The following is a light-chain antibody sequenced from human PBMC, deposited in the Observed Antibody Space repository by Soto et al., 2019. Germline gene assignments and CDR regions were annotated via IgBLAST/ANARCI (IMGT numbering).Light chain of an antibody. CDR2: DAS. J-gene: IGKJ1*01. V-gene: IGKV3-20*01. CDR3: EQYDNHQWT. CDR1: QSVRESH. Sequence: EIVLTQSPGTLSSSPGGRVTLSCRASQSVRESHLAWFQQKPGQAPRLLIYDASRRATGIPDRFSGSGSGTDFTLTISRLEPEDLAVYYCEQYDNHQWTFGQGTKVEIK.